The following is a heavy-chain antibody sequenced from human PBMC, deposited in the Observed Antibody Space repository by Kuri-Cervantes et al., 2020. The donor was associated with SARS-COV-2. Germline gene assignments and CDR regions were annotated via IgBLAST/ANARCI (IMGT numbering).Heavy chain of an antibody. Sequence: GASLKISCAASGFTFSDYYLSWIRQDPGKGLEWVSYISSGSSTIYYADSVKGRFTISRDNSKNTLDLQMNSLKTEDTAVYYCTSVIGYYDSSGYGRWYYFDYWGQGTLVTVSS. CDR2: ISSGSSTI. D-gene: IGHD3-22*01. J-gene: IGHJ4*02. CDR1: GFTFSDYY. CDR3: TSVIGYYDSSGYGRWYYFDY. V-gene: IGHV3-11*01.